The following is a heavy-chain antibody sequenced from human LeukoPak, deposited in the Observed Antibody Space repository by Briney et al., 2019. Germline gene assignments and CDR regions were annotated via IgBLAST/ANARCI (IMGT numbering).Heavy chain of an antibody. V-gene: IGHV1-69*05. CDR2: IIPIFGTA. CDR3: AREIPTEARGGNWFDP. CDR1: GGTFSSYA. J-gene: IGHJ5*02. Sequence: ASVKVSCKASGGTFSSYAISWVRQTPGQGLEWMGGIIPIFGTANYAQKFQGRVTITTDESTSTAYMELSSLRSEDTAVYYCAREIPTEARGGNWFDPWGQGTLVPVSS. D-gene: IGHD3-10*01.